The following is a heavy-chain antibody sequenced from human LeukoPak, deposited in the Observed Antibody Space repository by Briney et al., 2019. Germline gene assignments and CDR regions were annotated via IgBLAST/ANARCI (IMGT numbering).Heavy chain of an antibody. CDR1: GFTFSSYA. CDR3: AKDRNAGTSYFDY. Sequence: GGSLRLSCAASGFTFSSYAMSWVRQAPGKGLEWVSAISGSGGSTYYADSVKGWFTISRDNSKNTLYLQMNSLRAEDTVVYYCAKDRNAGTSYFDYWGQGTLVTVSS. J-gene: IGHJ4*03. V-gene: IGHV3-23*01. CDR2: ISGSGGST. D-gene: IGHD2-2*01.